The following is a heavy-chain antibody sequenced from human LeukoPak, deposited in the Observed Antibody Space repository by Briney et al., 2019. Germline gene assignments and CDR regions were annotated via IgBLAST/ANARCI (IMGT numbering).Heavy chain of an antibody. Sequence: SETLSLTCTVSGYSVSSGYYWSWIRQPTGKGLEWIGEINHSGSTNYNPSLKSRVTISVDTSKNQFSLKLSSVTAADTAVYYCARSLPKLHNVDYWGQGTLVTVSS. CDR2: INHSGST. CDR3: ARSLPKLHNVDY. J-gene: IGHJ4*01. V-gene: IGHV4-34*01. D-gene: IGHD1-7*01. CDR1: GYSVSSGYY.